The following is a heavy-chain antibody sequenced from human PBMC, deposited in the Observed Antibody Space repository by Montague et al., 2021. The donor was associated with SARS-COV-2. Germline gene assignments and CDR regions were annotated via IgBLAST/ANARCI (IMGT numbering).Heavy chain of an antibody. CDR2: MSQSGTS. V-gene: IGHV4-39*01. D-gene: IGHD3-22*01. J-gene: IGHJ5*01. CDR3: ARRGVLDFYESAGYKYIWWFDS. CDR1: GASISSGSYF. Sequence: SETLSLTCTASGASISSGSYFWAWIRQPPGKGLEWIGGMSQSGTSYYNLSLNTRATISVDTSRNQFSLRLTSVTAADTASYFCARRGVLDFYESAGYKYIWWFDSWGQGILVTVSS.